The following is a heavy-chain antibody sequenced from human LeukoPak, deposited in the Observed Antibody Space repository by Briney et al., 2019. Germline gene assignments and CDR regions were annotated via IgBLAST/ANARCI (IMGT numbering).Heavy chain of an antibody. CDR3: ARDGGHSSGWLGLDY. V-gene: IGHV4-30-4*02. Sequence: PSETLSLTCTVSGGSISSGDYYWSWIRQPPGKGLEWIGYIYYSGSTYYNPSLKSRVTISVDTSKNQFSLKLSSVTAADTAVYYCARDGGHSSGWLGLDYWGQGTLVTVSS. CDR2: IYYSGST. D-gene: IGHD6-19*01. CDR1: GGSISSGDYY. J-gene: IGHJ4*02.